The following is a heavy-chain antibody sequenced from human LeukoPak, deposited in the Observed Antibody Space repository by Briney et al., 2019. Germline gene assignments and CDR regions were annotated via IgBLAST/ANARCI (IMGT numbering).Heavy chain of an antibody. Sequence: PSETLSLTCAVYGGSFSGYYWSWIRQPPGKGLEWIGEINHSGSTNYNPSLKSRVTISVDTSKNQFSLKLSSVTAADTAVYYCAVLVPAAGLDYWGQGTLVTVSS. D-gene: IGHD2-2*01. J-gene: IGHJ4*02. V-gene: IGHV4-34*01. CDR2: INHSGST. CDR3: AVLVPAAGLDY. CDR1: GGSFSGYY.